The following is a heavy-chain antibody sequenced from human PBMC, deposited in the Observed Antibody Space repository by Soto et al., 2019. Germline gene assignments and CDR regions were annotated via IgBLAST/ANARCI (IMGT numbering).Heavy chain of an antibody. Sequence: HHWWSLRISCASSGFAFSGSAMYWVRKASGKGPEWVGRIRGKGHNYATEYAASVKGRFTISRDDSKNTAYLQMNSLQTEDTAVYYCTRDLFSYDYSGILWFDPWGQGTLVTVSS. CDR1: GFAFSGSA. CDR2: IRGKGHNYAT. J-gene: IGHJ5*02. CDR3: TRDLFSYDYSGILWFDP. V-gene: IGHV3-73*01. D-gene: IGHD3-16*01.